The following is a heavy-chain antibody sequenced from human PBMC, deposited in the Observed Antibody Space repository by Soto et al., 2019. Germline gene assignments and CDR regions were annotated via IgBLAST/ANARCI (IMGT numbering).Heavy chain of an antibody. CDR1: GFTFSSFG. J-gene: IGHJ5*02. CDR3: AKTSGYDYVWGSSGLDP. CDR2: ISYDGSDK. D-gene: IGHD3-16*01. V-gene: IGHV3-30*18. Sequence: GGSLRLSCASSGFTFSSFGMHWVRQAPDKGLQWVAVISYDGSDKYYADSVKGRFTISRDDSTNTMYLQMNSLRPEDTAVYHCAKTSGYDYVWGSSGLDPWGQGTLVTVSS.